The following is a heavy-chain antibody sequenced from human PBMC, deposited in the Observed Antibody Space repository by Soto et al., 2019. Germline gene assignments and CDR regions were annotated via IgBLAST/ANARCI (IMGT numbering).Heavy chain of an antibody. CDR1: GGTFSSYA. Sequence: QVQLVQSGAEVKKPGSSVKVSCKASGGTFSSYAISWVRQAPGQGLVWMGGIIPIFGTANYAQKFQGRVTITADEPTSTAYMELSSLRSDDTAVYYCARHVPAAGYYYGMDVWGQGTTVTVSS. J-gene: IGHJ6*02. CDR3: ARHVPAAGYYYGMDV. V-gene: IGHV1-69*12. D-gene: IGHD2-2*01. CDR2: IIPIFGTA.